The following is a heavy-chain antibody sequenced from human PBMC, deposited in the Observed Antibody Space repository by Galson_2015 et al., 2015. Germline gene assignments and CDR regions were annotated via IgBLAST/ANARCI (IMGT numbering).Heavy chain of an antibody. Sequence: SVKVSCKASGYTFTSYYMHWVRQAPGQGLEWMGIINPSGGSTSYAQKFQGRVTMTRDTSTSTVYMELSSLRSEDTAVYYCAREKAVAGTGGYYYGMDVWGQGTTVTVSS. CDR3: AREKAVAGTGGYYYGMDV. J-gene: IGHJ6*02. CDR1: GYTFTSYY. V-gene: IGHV1-46*01. CDR2: INPSGGST. D-gene: IGHD6-19*01.